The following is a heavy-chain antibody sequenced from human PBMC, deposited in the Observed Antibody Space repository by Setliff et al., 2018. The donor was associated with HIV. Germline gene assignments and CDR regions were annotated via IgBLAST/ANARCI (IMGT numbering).Heavy chain of an antibody. V-gene: IGHV4-39*01. CDR2: VDYRGNT. Sequence: SETLSLTCSVSGASVSSSSYYWGWVRQPPGKGLGWIGIVDYRGNTYYSPSFHSRVTVLVDTSKNHFSLILTSVTAADTAVYYCTRQAFGGAPRTPRDYWGQGTLVTVSS. J-gene: IGHJ4*02. CDR1: GASVSSSSYY. CDR3: TRQAFGGAPRTPRDY. D-gene: IGHD3-16*01.